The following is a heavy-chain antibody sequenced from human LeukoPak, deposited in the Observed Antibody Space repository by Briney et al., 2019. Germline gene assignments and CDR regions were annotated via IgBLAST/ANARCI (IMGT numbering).Heavy chain of an antibody. V-gene: IGHV1-2*02. CDR1: GYTFTGYY. CDR2: INLNSGDT. CDR3: ARDPRIAVAGKYFDY. Sequence: RASVKVSCKASGYTFTGYYMHWVRQAPGQGLEWMGWINLNSGDTNYAQKFQGRVTMTRDTSINTAYLELSRLRSDDTAVYYCARDPRIAVAGKYFDYWGQGTLVTVSS. J-gene: IGHJ4*02. D-gene: IGHD6-19*01.